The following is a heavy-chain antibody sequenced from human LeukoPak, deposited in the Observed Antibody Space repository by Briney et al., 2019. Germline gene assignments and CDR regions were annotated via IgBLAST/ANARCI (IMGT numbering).Heavy chain of an antibody. CDR3: ARAIYYYGSGSYYYYMDV. Sequence: SETLSLTCTVSGGSISSSSYYWGWIRQPPGKGLEWIGSIYYSGSTYYNPSLKSRVTISVDTSKNQFSLKLSSVTAADTAVYYCARAIYYYGSGSYYYYMDVWGKGTTVTISS. J-gene: IGHJ6*03. CDR1: GGSISSSSYY. CDR2: IYYSGST. D-gene: IGHD3-10*01. V-gene: IGHV4-39*01.